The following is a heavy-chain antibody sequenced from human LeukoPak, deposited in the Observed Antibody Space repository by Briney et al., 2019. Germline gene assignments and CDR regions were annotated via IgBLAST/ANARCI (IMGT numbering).Heavy chain of an antibody. D-gene: IGHD6-13*01. CDR3: ARGHSAAGTNWFDP. CDR2: INHSGST. Sequence: PSETLSLTCAVYGGSFSGYYWSWIRQPPGKGLEWLGGINHSGSTNYNPSLKSRVTISVDTSKNQFSLKLSSVTAADTAVYYCARGHSAAGTNWFDPWGQGTLVTVSS. J-gene: IGHJ5*02. V-gene: IGHV4-34*01. CDR1: GGSFSGYY.